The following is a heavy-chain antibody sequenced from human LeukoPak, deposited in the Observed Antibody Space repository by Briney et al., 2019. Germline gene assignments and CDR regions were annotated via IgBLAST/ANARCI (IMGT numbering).Heavy chain of an antibody. Sequence: GESLKISCKGSGYSFTSYWIGWVRQMPGKGLEWVGIIYPGDSDTRHSPSFQGQVTISADKSISTAYLQWSSLKASDTAMYYRASVGYDISAYHSDYWGQGTLVTVSS. D-gene: IGHD3-22*01. CDR1: GYSFTSYW. CDR2: IYPGDSDT. V-gene: IGHV5-51*01. J-gene: IGHJ4*02. CDR3: ASVGYDISAYHSDY.